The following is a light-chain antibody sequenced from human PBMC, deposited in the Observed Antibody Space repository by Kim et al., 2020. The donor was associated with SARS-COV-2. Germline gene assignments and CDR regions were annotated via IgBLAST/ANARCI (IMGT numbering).Light chain of an antibody. CDR3: AVWDDSLKQGV. J-gene: IGLJ3*02. CDR1: SSNIGSNN. CDR2: SNN. Sequence: QSVLTQPPSASGTPGQRVTISCSGSSSNIGSNNVVWYQQFPGAAPNVLIHSNNQWPSGIPDRFSGSRSGTSASLAISGLQSGDEADYYCAVWDDSLKQGVFGGGTQLTVL. V-gene: IGLV1-44*01.